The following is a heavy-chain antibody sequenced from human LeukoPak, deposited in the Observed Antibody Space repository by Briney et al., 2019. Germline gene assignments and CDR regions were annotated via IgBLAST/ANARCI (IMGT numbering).Heavy chain of an antibody. V-gene: IGHV3-7*04. J-gene: IGHJ3*02. CDR1: GFSFSGYW. D-gene: IGHD7-27*01. Sequence: WGSLRLSCAGSGFSFSGYWINWVRQAPGRGLEWVASINLDGSEKYYVDSVKGRFTISRDNAKNSLYLQMNSLRAEDTAVYYCARDNWGFDIWGQGTMVTVSS. CDR2: INLDGSEK. CDR3: ARDNWGFDI.